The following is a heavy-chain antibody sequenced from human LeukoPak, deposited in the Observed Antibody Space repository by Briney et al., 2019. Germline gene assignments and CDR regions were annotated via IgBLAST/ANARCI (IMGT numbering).Heavy chain of an antibody. CDR3: ARDRHCSSTSCYPAEYFQH. CDR1: GFTFSSYS. V-gene: IGHV3-21*01. J-gene: IGHJ1*01. D-gene: IGHD2-2*01. Sequence: GGSLRLSCAASGFTFSSYSMNWVRQAPGKGLEWASSISSSSSHIYYADSVKGRFTISRDNAKNSLYLQMNSLRAEDTAVYYCARDRHCSSTSCYPAEYFQHWGQGTLVTVSS. CDR2: ISSSSSHI.